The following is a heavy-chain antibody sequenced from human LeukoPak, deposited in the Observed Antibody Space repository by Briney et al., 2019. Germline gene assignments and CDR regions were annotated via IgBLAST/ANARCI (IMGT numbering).Heavy chain of an antibody. J-gene: IGHJ4*02. Sequence: PGESLRLSCAASGFIFSKYVMSWVSQAPGKGLEWVSGISGGGITTFYADSVRGRFTISRDNSKNTVYLRMNSLRAEDTAVYYCAKAVTLFGVVWGAYFDYWGQGTLVSVSS. CDR3: AKAVTLFGVVWGAYFDY. V-gene: IGHV3-23*01. CDR1: GFIFSKYV. CDR2: ISGGGITT. D-gene: IGHD3-3*01.